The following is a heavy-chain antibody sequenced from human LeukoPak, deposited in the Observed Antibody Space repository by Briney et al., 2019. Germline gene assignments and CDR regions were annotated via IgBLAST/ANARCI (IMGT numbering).Heavy chain of an antibody. V-gene: IGHV3-49*04. CDR2: IRSKTYGGTT. D-gene: IGHD3-10*01. CDR1: GFTFNNYN. Sequence: GGSLRLSCAASGFTFNNYNMNWVRQAPGKGLEWVGFIRSKTYGGTTEYAASVKGRFTISRDDSKSIAYLQINSLKTEDTAVYYCTGSFGQLTFFDYWGQGTLVTVSS. J-gene: IGHJ4*02. CDR3: TGSFGQLTFFDY.